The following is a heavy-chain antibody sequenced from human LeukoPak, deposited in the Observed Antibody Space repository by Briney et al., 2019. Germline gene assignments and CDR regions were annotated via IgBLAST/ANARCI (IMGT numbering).Heavy chain of an antibody. CDR2: INHSGST. Sequence: SETLSLTCAVYGGSFSGYYWSWIRQPPGKGLEWIGEINHSGSTNYNPSLKSRVTISVETSKNQFSLKLSSVTAADTAVYYCARDTFGDGAFDIWGQGTMVTVSS. CDR1: GGSFSGYY. CDR3: ARDTFGDGAFDI. V-gene: IGHV4-34*01. J-gene: IGHJ3*02. D-gene: IGHD3-10*01.